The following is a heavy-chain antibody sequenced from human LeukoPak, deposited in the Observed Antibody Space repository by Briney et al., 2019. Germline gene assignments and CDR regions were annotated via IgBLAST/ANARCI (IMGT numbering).Heavy chain of an antibody. V-gene: IGHV4-59*01. CDR1: GGSISSYY. CDR2: IYYSGST. Sequence: PSETLSLTCTVSGGSISSYYWSWIRQPPGKGLEWIGYIYYSGSTNYNPSLKSRVTISVDTSKNQFSLKLSSVTAADTAVYYRARAGPQEPWFDPWGQGTLVTVSS. CDR3: ARAGPQEPWFDP. J-gene: IGHJ5*02.